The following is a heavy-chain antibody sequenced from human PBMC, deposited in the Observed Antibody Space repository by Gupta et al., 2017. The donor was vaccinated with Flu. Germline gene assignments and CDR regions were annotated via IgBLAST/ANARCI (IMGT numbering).Heavy chain of an antibody. Sequence: EVQLVQSGGGLVQPGGSLRLSCAASGFTFSNYWMHWVRQVPGKGLVWVSRVDNEGRGTSYADSVKGRFTISRDNAKKNRYLQMNSLRSEHTAVDYCATVFEYWGQGTLVPVS. J-gene: IGHJ4*02. D-gene: IGHD2-21*02. V-gene: IGHV3-74*01. CDR3: ATVFEY. CDR1: GFTFSNYW. CDR2: VDNEGRGT.